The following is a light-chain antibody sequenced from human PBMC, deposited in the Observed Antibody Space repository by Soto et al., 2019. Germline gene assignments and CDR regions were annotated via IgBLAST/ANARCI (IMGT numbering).Light chain of an antibody. CDR3: CSYAGPNNRYV. CDR1: SSDVGNYNL. CDR2: DVN. V-gene: IGLV2-23*02. J-gene: IGLJ1*01. Sequence: QSALTQPASVSGSPGQSITISCTGTSSDVGNYNLVSWYQHHPGRAPKLIIYDVNERPSGVSNRFSGSKSGNTASLTISGLQAEDDGDYYCCSYAGPNNRYVFGAGTKLTVL.